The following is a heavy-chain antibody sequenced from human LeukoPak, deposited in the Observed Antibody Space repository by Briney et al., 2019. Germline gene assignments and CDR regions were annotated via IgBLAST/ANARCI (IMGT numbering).Heavy chain of an antibody. CDR1: GVSIRSYY. CDR2: IYYSGST. D-gene: IGHD3-16*01. J-gene: IGHJ4*02. CDR3: ARAKGSDYVWGSFSEYFDY. Sequence: SETLSLTCTVSGVSIRSYYWSWIRQPPGKGLEWIGYIYYSGSTNYNPSLKSRVTISVDTSKNQFSLKLSSVTAADTAVYYCARAKGSDYVWGSFSEYFDYWGQGTLVTVSS. V-gene: IGHV4-59*01.